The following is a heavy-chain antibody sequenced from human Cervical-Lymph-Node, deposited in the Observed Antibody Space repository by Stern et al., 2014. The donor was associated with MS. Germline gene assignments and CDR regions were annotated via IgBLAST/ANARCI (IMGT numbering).Heavy chain of an antibody. V-gene: IGHV3-7*01. D-gene: IGHD3/OR15-3a*01. CDR1: GFSFRSYW. J-gene: IGHJ4*02. Sequence: EVQLVESGGGLVRPGGSLRLSCAASGFSFRSYWMSWVRQAPGKGLECVGHIARDGSEKSYVDSVKGRCTISRDNAKNSLYLEMSSLRDEDTAVYYCVREDSDFDYWGQGTLVAVSS. CDR3: VREDSDFDY. CDR2: IARDGSEK.